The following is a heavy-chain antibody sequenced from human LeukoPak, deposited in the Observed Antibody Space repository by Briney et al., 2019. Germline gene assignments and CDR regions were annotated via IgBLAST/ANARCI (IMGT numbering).Heavy chain of an antibody. V-gene: IGHV3-23*01. D-gene: IGHD3-22*01. CDR2: ISGSGSST. CDR1: GFTFSSYG. J-gene: IGHJ4*02. Sequence: PGGSLRLSCAASGFTFSSYGMSWVRQAPGKGLEWVSAISGSGSSTHYADSVKGRFTISRDNSKNTVHLQMNSLRAEDTAMYYCARRAGDYSHPYDYWGQGTLVTVSS. CDR3: ARRAGDYSHPYDY.